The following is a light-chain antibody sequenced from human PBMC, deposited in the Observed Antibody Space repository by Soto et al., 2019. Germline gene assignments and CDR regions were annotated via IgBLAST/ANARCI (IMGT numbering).Light chain of an antibody. V-gene: IGLV2-8*01. CDR3: SSYAGSSNV. CDR2: EVN. J-gene: IGLJ1*01. Sequence: QSSLAQPPSASGSPGRAVAIXCTGTSSDVGGYNYVSWYQQHPGKAPKLMIYEVNKRPSGVPDRFSGSKSGNTASLTVSGLQAEDEADYYCSSYAGSSNVFGTGTKVTVL. CDR1: SSDVGGYNY.